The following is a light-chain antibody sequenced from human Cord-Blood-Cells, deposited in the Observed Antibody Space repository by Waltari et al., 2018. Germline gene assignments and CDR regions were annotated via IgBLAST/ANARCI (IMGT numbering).Light chain of an antibody. V-gene: IGLV2-14*01. J-gene: IGLJ3*02. CDR3: SSYTSSSTWV. Sequence: HSAQTQPASGSGSPGQSITISSTGTSSDVGGNNYVSWYQQHPGQAPKLMIYDVSKRPSGVSNRFSGYKSGNTASLTIPGLQAEDEADYSCSSYTSSSTWVFGGGTKLTVL. CDR2: DVS. CDR1: SSDVGGNNY.